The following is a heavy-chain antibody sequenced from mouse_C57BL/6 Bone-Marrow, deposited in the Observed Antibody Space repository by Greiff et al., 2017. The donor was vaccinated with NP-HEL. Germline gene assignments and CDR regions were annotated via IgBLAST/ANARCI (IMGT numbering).Heavy chain of an antibody. CDR3: ARLGSSYAWFAY. J-gene: IGHJ3*01. CDR2: INPNNGGT. V-gene: IGHV1-18*01. Sequence: EVQLQQSAPELVKPGASVKIPCKASGYTFTDYNMDWVKQSHGKSLEWIGDINPNNGGTIYNQKFKGKATLTVDKSSSTAYMELRSLTSEDTAVYYCARLGSSYAWFAYWGQGTLVTVSA. D-gene: IGHD1-1*01. CDR1: GYTFTDYN.